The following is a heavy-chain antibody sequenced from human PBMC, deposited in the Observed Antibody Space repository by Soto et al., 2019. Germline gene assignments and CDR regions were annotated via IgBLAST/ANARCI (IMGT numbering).Heavy chain of an antibody. D-gene: IGHD3-9*01. CDR1: GFTFSNFA. CDR2: ISGAGGAT. J-gene: IGHJ4*02. CDR3: ARDWQLFQPYYFDH. Sequence: EVKLLESGGGLAQPGGSLRLSCTASGFTFSNFAMCWVRQAPGRGLQWLSGISGAGGATYYADSAKGRFTISRDNANNTLFLDINGLRAEDTAVYYCARDWQLFQPYYFDHWGQGILVTVTS. V-gene: IGHV3-23*01.